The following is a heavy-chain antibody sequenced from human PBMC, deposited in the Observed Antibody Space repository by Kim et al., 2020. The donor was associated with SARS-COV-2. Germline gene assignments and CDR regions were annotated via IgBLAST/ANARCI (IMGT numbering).Heavy chain of an antibody. Sequence: YYAESLTDQFTISRDNFKNTVYLQMSSLRAEDTALYYCAKGGGTNTNWGQGTLVTVSP. CDR3: AKGGGTNTN. D-gene: IGHD2-15*01. J-gene: IGHJ4*02. V-gene: IGHV3-23*01.